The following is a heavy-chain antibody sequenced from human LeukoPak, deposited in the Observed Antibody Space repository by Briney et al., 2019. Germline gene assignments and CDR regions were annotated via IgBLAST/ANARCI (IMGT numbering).Heavy chain of an antibody. CDR2: IIPIFGTA. J-gene: IGHJ4*02. Sequence: SVKVSCMASGGTFSSYAISWVRQAPGQGLEWMGGIIPIFGTANYAQKFQGRVTITTDESTSTAYMELSSLRSEDTAVYYCARAGLCSGGSCYSGLGYYFDYWGQGTLVTVSS. CDR1: GGTFSSYA. V-gene: IGHV1-69*05. CDR3: ARAGLCSGGSCYSGLGYYFDY. D-gene: IGHD2-15*01.